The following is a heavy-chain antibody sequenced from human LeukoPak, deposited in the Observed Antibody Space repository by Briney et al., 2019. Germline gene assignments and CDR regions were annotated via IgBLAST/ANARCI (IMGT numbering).Heavy chain of an antibody. CDR2: IYYSGST. D-gene: IGHD3-22*01. J-gene: IGHJ6*02. V-gene: IGHV4-31*03. Sequence: SQTLSLTCTVSGGSISSGGYYWSWIRQHPGKGLEWIGYIYYSGSTYYNPSLESRVTISVDTSKNQFSLKLSSVTAADTAVYYCARDQYYDSSGYYSYYYYGMDVWGQGTTVTVSS. CDR1: GGSISSGGYY. CDR3: ARDQYYDSSGYYSYYYYGMDV.